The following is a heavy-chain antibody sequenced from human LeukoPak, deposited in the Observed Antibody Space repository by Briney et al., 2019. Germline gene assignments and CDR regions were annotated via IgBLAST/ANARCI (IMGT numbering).Heavy chain of an antibody. J-gene: IGHJ4*02. V-gene: IGHV4-59*01. CDR1: GGSISSYY. Sequence: SETLSLTCTASGGSISSYYWSWIRQPPGKGLEWIGYIYYSGSTNHNPSLKSRVTISVDTSKNQFSLKLSSVTAADTAVYYCARGGGLYCSSTSCSIDYWGQGTLVTVSS. CDR3: ARGGGLYCSSTSCSIDY. CDR2: IYYSGST. D-gene: IGHD2-2*01.